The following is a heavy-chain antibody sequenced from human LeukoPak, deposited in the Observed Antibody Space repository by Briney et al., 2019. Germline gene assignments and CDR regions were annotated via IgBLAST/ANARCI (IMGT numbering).Heavy chain of an antibody. Sequence: GGSLRLSCVASRFTFSNHYMSWVRQAPGKGLEWVATIKPDGSETFYVDSVKGRFTDSRDNAKNSLYLQMSSLRAEDTAVYHCARNLVHLWNVFDFWGLGTMVTVSS. CDR1: RFTFSNHY. D-gene: IGHD5-18*01. CDR2: IKPDGSET. V-gene: IGHV3-7*01. J-gene: IGHJ3*01. CDR3: ARNLVHLWNVFDF.